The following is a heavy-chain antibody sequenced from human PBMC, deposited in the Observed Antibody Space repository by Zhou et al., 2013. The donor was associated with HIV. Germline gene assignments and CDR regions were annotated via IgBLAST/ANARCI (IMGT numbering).Heavy chain of an antibody. V-gene: IGHV1-46*01. D-gene: IGHD6-13*01. CDR1: GYAFTTFY. CDR2: INPSGGST. CDR3: ARGQQPGPVDY. Sequence: QVQLVQSGAEMKKPGASVNISCKASGYAFTTFYIHWVRQAPGQGLEWMGIINPSGGSTSYAQKFQGRVTMTRDTSTSTVYMELSSLRSEDTAVYYCARGQQPGPVDYWGQGTLVTVSS. J-gene: IGHJ4*02.